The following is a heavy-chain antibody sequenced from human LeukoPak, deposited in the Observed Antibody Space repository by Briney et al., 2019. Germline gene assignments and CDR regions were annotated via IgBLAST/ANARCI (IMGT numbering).Heavy chain of an antibody. CDR2: IKQDGREK. D-gene: IGHD3-10*01. CDR1: GFSFSNYW. Sequence: GGSLRLSCAASGFSFSNYWMSWVRQAPGKGREWVANIKQDGREKYYVDSVKGRFTISRDNAKNSLYLQMNSLRVEDTALYYCAKQGSSDRYFDYWGQGTLVTVSS. J-gene: IGHJ4*02. CDR3: AKQGSSDRYFDY. V-gene: IGHV3-7*01.